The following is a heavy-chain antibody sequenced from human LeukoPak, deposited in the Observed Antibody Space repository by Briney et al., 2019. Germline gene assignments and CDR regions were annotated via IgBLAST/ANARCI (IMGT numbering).Heavy chain of an antibody. CDR2: IYTSGST. J-gene: IGHJ4*02. D-gene: IGHD3-3*01. V-gene: IGHV4-61*02. CDR1: GGSISSGSYY. CDR3: AREGYDSL. Sequence: PSQTLSLNCTVSGGSISSGSYYWSWIRQPAGKGLEWIGRIYTSGSTNYNPSLKSRVTISVDTSKNQFSLKLSSVTAADTAVYYCAREGYDSLWGQGTLVTVSS.